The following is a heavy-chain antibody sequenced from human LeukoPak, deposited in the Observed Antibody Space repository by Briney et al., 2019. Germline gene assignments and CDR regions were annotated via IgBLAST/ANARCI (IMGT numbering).Heavy chain of an antibody. J-gene: IGHJ4*02. D-gene: IGHD4-17*01. CDR2: ISSSGRTI. CDR3: ARVLPYGDYDYYFDY. CDR1: GFTFSSYE. V-gene: IGHV3-48*03. Sequence: GGSLRLSCAASGFTFSSYEMNWVRQAPGKGLEWVSYISSSGRTIYYADSVKGRFTISRDNAKNSLYLQMNRLRAEDTAVYYCARVLPYGDYDYYFDYWGQGTLVTVSS.